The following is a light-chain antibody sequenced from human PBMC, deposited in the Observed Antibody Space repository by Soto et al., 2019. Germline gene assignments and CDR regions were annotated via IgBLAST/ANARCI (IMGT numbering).Light chain of an antibody. CDR3: QQLNSYPLT. CDR2: AAS. CDR1: QGINSY. J-gene: IGKJ4*01. Sequence: DIQLTQSPSFLSASVGDRVTITCRASQGINSYFTWYQQKPGRAPQLLIYAASTLQSGVPSRFSGSGSGTEFTLTISSLQPEECGTYDCQQLNSYPLTFGGGTKVEI. V-gene: IGKV1-9*01.